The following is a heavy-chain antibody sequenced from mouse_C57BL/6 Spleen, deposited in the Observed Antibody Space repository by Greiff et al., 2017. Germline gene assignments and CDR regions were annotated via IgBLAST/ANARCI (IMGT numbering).Heavy chain of an antibody. CDR3: ASGMGFAY. CDR2: VDPSDSYT. J-gene: IGHJ3*01. CDR1: GYTFTSYW. Sequence: QVQLQQPGAELVMPGASVKLSCKASGYTFTSYWMHWVKQRPGQGLEWIGEVDPSDSYTNYNQKFKGKSTLTVDKSSSTAYMQLSSLTSEDSAVYYWASGMGFAYWGQGTLVTVSA. V-gene: IGHV1-69*01. D-gene: IGHD2-3*01.